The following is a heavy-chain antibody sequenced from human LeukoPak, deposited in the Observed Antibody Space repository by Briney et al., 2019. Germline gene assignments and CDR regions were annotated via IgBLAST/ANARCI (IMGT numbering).Heavy chain of an antibody. D-gene: IGHD3-10*01. CDR1: GFTFSSYA. CDR3: AKREITMVRGNLGDDY. Sequence: GGSLRLSCAASGFTFSSYAMSWVRQAPGKGLEWVPAISGSGGSTYYADSVKGRFTISRDNSKNTLYLQMNSLRAEDTALYYCAKREITMVRGNLGDDYWGQGTLVTVSS. J-gene: IGHJ4*02. CDR2: ISGSGGST. V-gene: IGHV3-23*01.